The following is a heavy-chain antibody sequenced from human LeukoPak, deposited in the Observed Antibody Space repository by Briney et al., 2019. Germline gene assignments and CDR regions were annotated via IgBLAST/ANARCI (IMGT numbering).Heavy chain of an antibody. J-gene: IGHJ3*02. Sequence: PGGSLRLSWAASRFTVSSNYMSWVRQAPGKGLEWVSVIYSGGSTYYADSVKGRFTISRDNSKNTLYLQMNSLRAEDTAVYYCARLRDYADAFDIWGQGTMVTVSS. V-gene: IGHV3-53*01. CDR1: RFTVSSNY. CDR2: IYSGGST. CDR3: ARLRDYADAFDI. D-gene: IGHD4-17*01.